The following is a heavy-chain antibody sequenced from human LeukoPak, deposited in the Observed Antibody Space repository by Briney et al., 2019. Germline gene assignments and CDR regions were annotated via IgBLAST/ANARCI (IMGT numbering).Heavy chain of an antibody. D-gene: IGHD2-15*01. Sequence: SETLSLTCTVSGGSISSYYWSWIRQPAGKGLEWIGRIYTSGSTNYNPSLKSRVTMSVDTSKNQFSLKLSSVTAADTAVYYCARHLRCGSGGSCYSQYYFDYWGQGTLVTVSS. CDR3: ARHLRCGSGGSCYSQYYFDY. CDR1: GGSISSYY. CDR2: IYTSGST. V-gene: IGHV4-4*07. J-gene: IGHJ4*02.